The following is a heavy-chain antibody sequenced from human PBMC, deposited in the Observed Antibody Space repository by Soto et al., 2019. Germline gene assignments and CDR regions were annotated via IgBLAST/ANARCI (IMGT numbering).Heavy chain of an antibody. V-gene: IGHV3-30-3*01. J-gene: IGHJ4*02. D-gene: IGHD3-22*01. CDR2: ISYDGSNK. CDR3: ARGVPRMIVVVVDY. CDR1: GFTFSSYA. Sequence: QVQLVESGGGVVQPGRSLRLSCAASGFTFSSYAMHWVRQAPGKGLEWVAVISYDGSNKYYADSVKGRFTISRDNSKNTLYLQMNSLRAEDTAVYYCARGVPRMIVVVVDYWGQGTLAPVSS.